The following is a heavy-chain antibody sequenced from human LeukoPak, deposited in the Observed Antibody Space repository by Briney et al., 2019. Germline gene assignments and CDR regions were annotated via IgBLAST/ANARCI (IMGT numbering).Heavy chain of an antibody. CDR1: GFTFSSYA. V-gene: IGHV3-30-3*01. D-gene: IGHD1-1*01. CDR3: ARDRRLNWNYDYYYGMDV. CDR2: ISYDGSNK. J-gene: IGHJ6*02. Sequence: GRSLRLSCAASGFTFSSYAMHWVRHAPGKGLEWVAVISYDGSNKYYADSVKGRFTISRDNSKNTLYLQMNSLRAEDTAVYYCARDRRLNWNYDYYYGMDVWGQGTTVTVSS.